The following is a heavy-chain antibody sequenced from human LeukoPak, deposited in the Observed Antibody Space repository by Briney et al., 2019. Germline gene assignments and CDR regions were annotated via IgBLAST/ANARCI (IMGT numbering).Heavy chain of an antibody. CDR3: ASGGYCSSTSCYYAFDI. J-gene: IGHJ3*02. V-gene: IGHV1-2*02. CDR2: IDPNSGGT. CDR1: GITFTGYY. Sequence: ASVKVSCKASGITFTGYYMHWIRQAPGQGLQWMGWIDPNSGGTNYAQKFQGRVTMTRDTSISTAYMELSRLTSDDTAVYYCASGGYCSSTSCYYAFDIWGQGTVVTVSS. D-gene: IGHD2-2*01.